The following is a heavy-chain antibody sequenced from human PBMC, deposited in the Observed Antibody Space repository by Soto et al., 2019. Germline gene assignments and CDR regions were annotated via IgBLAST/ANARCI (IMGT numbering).Heavy chain of an antibody. D-gene: IGHD4-17*01. CDR3: AIDDDYSDTGLDY. Sequence: QVQLVESGGGVVKPGRSLKLSCAATGFSFSRHGMHWVRQAPGKGLEWLAVILSDGSAEEYAGSVQGRFTISRDNSKNVLYLEMNNLRADATSVYYCAIDDDYSDTGLDYWGRGVLVTVSS. J-gene: IGHJ4*02. CDR2: ILSDGSAE. V-gene: IGHV3-33*01. CDR1: GFSFSRHG.